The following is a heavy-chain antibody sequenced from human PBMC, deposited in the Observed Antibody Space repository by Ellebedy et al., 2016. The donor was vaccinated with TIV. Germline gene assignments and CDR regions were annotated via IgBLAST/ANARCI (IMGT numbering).Heavy chain of an antibody. V-gene: IGHV4-30-2*01. CDR1: GDSITSGGYP. CDR2: LYYNGNT. D-gene: IGHD2-15*01. Sequence: MPSETLSLTCAVSGDSITSGGYPWSWIRQPPGKGLEWIGFLYYNGNTYYNPSLKSRVTLSVDRSKTEISLRVTSVTAADTAVYFCARGSGAFDPWGQGTPVTVSS. J-gene: IGHJ5*02. CDR3: ARGSGAFDP.